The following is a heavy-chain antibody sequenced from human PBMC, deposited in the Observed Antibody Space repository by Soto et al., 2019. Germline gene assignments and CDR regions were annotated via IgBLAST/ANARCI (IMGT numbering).Heavy chain of an antibody. CDR3: VGYSYGYTYGMDV. J-gene: IGHJ6*02. V-gene: IGHV3-9*01. CDR2: ISWNSGSI. CDR1: GFTFDDYA. D-gene: IGHD5-18*01. Sequence: GGSLRLSCAASGFTFDDYAMHWVRQAPGKGLEWVSRISWNSGSIGYADSVKGRFTISRDNAKNSLYLQMNSLRAEDTAVYYCVGYSYGYTYGMDVWGQGTTVTVSS.